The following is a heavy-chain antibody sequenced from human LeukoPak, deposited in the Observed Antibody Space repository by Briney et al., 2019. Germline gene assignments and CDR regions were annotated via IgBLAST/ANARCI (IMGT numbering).Heavy chain of an antibody. CDR1: GGSISSSSYY. CDR3: ARDRRHEYSSSHDAFDI. J-gene: IGHJ3*02. Sequence: PSETLSLTCTVSGGSISSSSYYWGWIRQPPGKGLERIGSIYYSGSTYYNPSLKSRVTISVDTSKNQFSLKLSSVTAADTAVYYCARDRRHEYSSSHDAFDIWGQGTMVTVSS. V-gene: IGHV4-39*07. CDR2: IYYSGST. D-gene: IGHD6-13*01.